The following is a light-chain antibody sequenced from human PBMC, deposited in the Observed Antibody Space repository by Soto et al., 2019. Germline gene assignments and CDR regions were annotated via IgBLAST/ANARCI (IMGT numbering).Light chain of an antibody. CDR2: DAS. CDR1: QGISSA. CDR3: QQFNSYPPGFT. Sequence: AIQLTQSPSSLSASVGDRVTITCRASQGISSALAWYQQKPGKAPKLLIYDASSLESGVPSRFSGSGSGTGFTLTISSLQPEDFETYYCQQFNSYPPGFTFGPGTKVDIK. V-gene: IGKV1-13*02. J-gene: IGKJ3*01.